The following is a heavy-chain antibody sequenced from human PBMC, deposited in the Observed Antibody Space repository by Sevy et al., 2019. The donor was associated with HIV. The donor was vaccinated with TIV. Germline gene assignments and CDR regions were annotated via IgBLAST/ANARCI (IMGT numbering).Heavy chain of an antibody. CDR2: ISFDGSNK. D-gene: IGHD1-26*01. CDR1: GFSFSGYA. Sequence: GGSLRLSCAASGFSFSGYAIHWVRQAPGTGLEWVAVISFDGSNKYYADSVKGRFTISRDNSKNTLFLQMNSLRAEDTAVYYCAKEGAYSYTTYFDYSGQGTVVTVSS. J-gene: IGHJ4*02. CDR3: AKEGAYSYTTYFDY. V-gene: IGHV3-30*18.